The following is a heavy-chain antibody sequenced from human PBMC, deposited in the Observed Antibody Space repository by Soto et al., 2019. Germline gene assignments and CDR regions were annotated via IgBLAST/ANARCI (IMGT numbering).Heavy chain of an antibody. D-gene: IGHD6-13*01. CDR2: INSDGSST. CDR3: ARVTGRRGQQHNPYYYYGRDV. V-gene: IGHV3-74*01. Sequence: EVQLVESGGGLVQPGGSLRLSCAASGFTFSSYWMHWVRQAPGKGLVWVSRINSDGSSTSYADSVKGRFTISRDNAKNTLYLQMNSLRAEDTAVYYCARVTGRRGQQHNPYYYYGRDVWGQATTVTVSS. CDR1: GFTFSSYW. J-gene: IGHJ6*02.